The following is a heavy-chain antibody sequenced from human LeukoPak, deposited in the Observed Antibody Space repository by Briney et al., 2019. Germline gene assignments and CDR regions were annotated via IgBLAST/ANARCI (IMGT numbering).Heavy chain of an antibody. CDR3: ARYCSSTSCYRDFDY. V-gene: IGHV4-39*07. J-gene: IGHJ4*02. Sequence: PSETLSLTCTVSGGSISSSSYYWGWIRQPPGKGLEWIGSIYYSGSTYYNPSLKSRVTISVDTSKNQFSLKLSSVTAADTAVYYCARYCSSTSCYRDFDYWGQGTLVTVSS. CDR2: IYYSGST. CDR1: GGSISSSSYY. D-gene: IGHD2-2*02.